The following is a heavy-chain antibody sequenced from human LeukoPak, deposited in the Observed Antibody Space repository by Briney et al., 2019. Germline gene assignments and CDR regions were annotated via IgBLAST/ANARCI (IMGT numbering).Heavy chain of an antibody. J-gene: IGHJ4*02. V-gene: IGHV3-21*01. CDR3: ARDGSRGNLVTAPDY. CDR1: GFIFSSYC. CDR2: ISSSSIYI. Sequence: GGSLRLSCAASGFIFSSYCMNWVRQAPGKGLEWVSSISSSSIYIYYADSVKGRFTISRDNAKNSLYLQMNSLRAEDTAVYYCARDGSRGNLVTAPDYWGQGTLVTVSS. D-gene: IGHD2-21*02.